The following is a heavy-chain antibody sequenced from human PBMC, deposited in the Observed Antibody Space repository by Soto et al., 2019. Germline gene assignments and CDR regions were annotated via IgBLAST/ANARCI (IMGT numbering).Heavy chain of an antibody. J-gene: IGHJ6*02. CDR1: GGSISSSSYY. CDR2: IYYSGST. D-gene: IGHD2-21*02. CDR3: ARLPLAYYCGDCYAYYYYGMDV. V-gene: IGHV4-39*01. Sequence: SETLSLTCAVSGGSISSSSYYWGWIRQPPGKGLEWIGSIYYSGSTYYNASLKSRVTISVDTAKNQFSLELSSVTAADTAVYCCARLPLAYYCGDCYAYYYYGMDVWGQGTTVTVSS.